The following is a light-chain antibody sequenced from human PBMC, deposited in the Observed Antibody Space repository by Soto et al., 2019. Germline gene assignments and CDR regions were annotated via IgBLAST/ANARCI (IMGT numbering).Light chain of an antibody. CDR2: DVT. CDR1: SSDVGDYNY. V-gene: IGLV2-14*01. J-gene: IGLJ1*01. Sequence: QSVLTQPASVSGSPGQSITISCTGTSSDVGDYNYVSWYQQYPGKAPKLMIYDVTNRPSGISKRFSGSKSGNTASLTISGLQADDEADYYCSSYRSSSILLGTGTKVTVL. CDR3: SSYRSSSIL.